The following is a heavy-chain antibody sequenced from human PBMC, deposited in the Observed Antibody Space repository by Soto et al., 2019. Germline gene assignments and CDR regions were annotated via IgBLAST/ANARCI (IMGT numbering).Heavy chain of an antibody. V-gene: IGHV1-2*04. CDR3: ARVGRKSSSNYNFDY. CDR2: INPNSGGT. CDR1: GYTFNGYY. Sequence: EASVKVSCKASGYTFNGYYMHWVRQAPGQGLEWMGWINPNSGGTNYAQKFQGWVTMTRDTSISTAYMELSRLRSDDTAVYYCARVGRKSSSNYNFDYWGQGTLVTVSS. D-gene: IGHD6-6*01. J-gene: IGHJ4*02.